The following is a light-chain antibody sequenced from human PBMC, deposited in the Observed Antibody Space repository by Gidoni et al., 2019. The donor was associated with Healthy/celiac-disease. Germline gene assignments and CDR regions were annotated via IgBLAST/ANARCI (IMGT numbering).Light chain of an antibody. Sequence: DIKMTQPPSTLSASVGDRVTITCRASQSISSWLAWYQQKPGKAPKLLIYKASSLESGVPSRFSGSGSGTEFTLTISSLQPDDFATYYCQQYNSYSWTFGQGTKVEIK. CDR3: QQYNSYSWT. CDR2: KAS. CDR1: QSISSW. J-gene: IGKJ1*01. V-gene: IGKV1-5*03.